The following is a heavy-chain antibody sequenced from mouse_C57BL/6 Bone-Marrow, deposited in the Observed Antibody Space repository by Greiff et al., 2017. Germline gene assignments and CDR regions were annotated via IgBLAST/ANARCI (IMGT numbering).Heavy chain of an antibody. Sequence: QVQLQQPGAELVKPGASVKMSCKASGYTFTSYWITWVKQRPGQGLEWIGDIYPGSGSTNYNEKFKSKATLTLDTSSSTAYMQLSSLTSEDSAVYYCARDYYGHWYFDVWGTGTTVTVSS. CDR2: IYPGSGST. V-gene: IGHV1-55*01. CDR3: ARDYYGHWYFDV. CDR1: GYTFTSYW. D-gene: IGHD1-1*01. J-gene: IGHJ1*03.